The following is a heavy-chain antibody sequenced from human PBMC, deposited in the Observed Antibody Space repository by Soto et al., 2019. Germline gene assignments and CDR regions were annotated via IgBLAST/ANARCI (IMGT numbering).Heavy chain of an antibody. CDR2: IKSKTDGGTT. J-gene: IGHJ6*02. Sequence: PGGSLRLSCAASGFTFSNAWIICFRQAPLKWLEWVVRIKSKTDGGTTDYAAPVKGRFTISRDDSKNTLYLQMNSLKTEDTAVYYCTTGSYYYDSSGYYHEYGMDVWGQGTTVTVSS. D-gene: IGHD3-22*01. V-gene: IGHV3-15*01. CDR1: GFTFSNAW. CDR3: TTGSYYYDSSGYYHEYGMDV.